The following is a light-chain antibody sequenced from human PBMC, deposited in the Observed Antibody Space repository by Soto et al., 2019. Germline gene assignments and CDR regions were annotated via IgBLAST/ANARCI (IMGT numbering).Light chain of an antibody. CDR1: QRVSSY. Sequence: EIVLTLSPATLSLSPGERATLSCRASQRVSSYLAWYQQKPGQAPRLLSYDASNRATGIPARFCGSGSGTDITITISSLDHEDLAVYYCQQRRNWPTFGQGTKVEIK. CDR2: DAS. V-gene: IGKV3-11*01. J-gene: IGKJ1*01. CDR3: QQRRNWPT.